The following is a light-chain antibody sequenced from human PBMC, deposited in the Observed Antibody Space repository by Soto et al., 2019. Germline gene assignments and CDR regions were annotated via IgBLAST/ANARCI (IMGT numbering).Light chain of an antibody. Sequence: ELVMTQSPGSLSVSHWERATLSCRASQTTRSDLAWYQQKPGQAPRLFIYGASTRATGIPARFSGSGSGTDFTLTISSLEPEDFAVYFCQQRTNWPTFGQGTKVDIK. CDR3: QQRTNWPT. CDR1: QTTRSD. V-gene: IGKV3-11*01. CDR2: GAS. J-gene: IGKJ1*01.